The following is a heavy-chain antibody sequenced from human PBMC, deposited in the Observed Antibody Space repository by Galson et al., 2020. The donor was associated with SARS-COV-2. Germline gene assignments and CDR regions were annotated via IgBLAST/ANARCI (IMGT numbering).Heavy chain of an antibody. CDR1: GFTFSNYA. V-gene: IGHV3-23*01. CDR2: ISSNGART. D-gene: IGHD1-26*01. Sequence: SCAASGFTFSNYAMSWVRQAPGKGLEWVSAISSNGARTHYADSVKGRFTISRDNSKSTLYLQMTSLRAEDTALYYCAKEEKNREADAFDIWGQGTMVTVSS. CDR3: AKEEKNREADAFDI. J-gene: IGHJ3*02.